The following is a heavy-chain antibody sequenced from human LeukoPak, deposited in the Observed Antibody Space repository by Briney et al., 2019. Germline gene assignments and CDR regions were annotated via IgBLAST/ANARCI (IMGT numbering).Heavy chain of an antibody. J-gene: IGHJ4*02. Sequence: GGSLRLSCAASGFTFSSYGMHWVRQAPGKGLEWVAVISYDGSNKYYADSVKGRFTISRDNSKNTLYLQMNSLRAEDTAVYYCAKVRRLYDYVWGSYDYWGQGTLVTVSS. V-gene: IGHV3-30*18. CDR1: GFTFSSYG. D-gene: IGHD3-16*01. CDR2: ISYDGSNK. CDR3: AKVRRLYDYVWGSYDY.